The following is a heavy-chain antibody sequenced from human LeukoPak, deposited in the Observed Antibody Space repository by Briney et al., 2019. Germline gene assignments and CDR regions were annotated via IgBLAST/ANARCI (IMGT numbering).Heavy chain of an antibody. CDR2: ISSSGSTI. Sequence: GSLRLSCAASGFTFSSYEMNRGRQAPGKGLEWVSYISSSGSTIYYADSVKGRFTISRDNAKNSLYLQMNSLRAEDTAVYYCARARIDYYYYCMDVWGKGTTVTVSS. J-gene: IGHJ6*03. CDR3: ARARIDYYYYCMDV. V-gene: IGHV3-48*03. D-gene: IGHD1-14*01. CDR1: GFTFSSYE.